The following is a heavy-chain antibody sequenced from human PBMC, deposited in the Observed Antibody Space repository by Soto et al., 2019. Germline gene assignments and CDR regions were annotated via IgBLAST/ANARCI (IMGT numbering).Heavy chain of an antibody. J-gene: IGHJ6*02. CDR1: GDSVSSGGYY. CDR2: IYSSGSA. Sequence: CTVSGDSVSSGGYYWSWIRQPPGKGLEWIGYIYSSGSANYNPSLKSRVTISRDTSKNQISLKVASVTAADTAGYYCARGFSSVSMDAWGQGTTVTVSS. D-gene: IGHD6-19*01. CDR3: ARGFSSVSMDA. V-gene: IGHV4-61*08.